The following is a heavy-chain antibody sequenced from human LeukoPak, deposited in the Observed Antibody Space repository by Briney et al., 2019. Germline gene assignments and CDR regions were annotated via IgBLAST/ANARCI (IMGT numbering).Heavy chain of an antibody. CDR3: AKERVAAAGSPYYYYYYMDV. D-gene: IGHD6-13*01. Sequence: PGGSLRLSCAPSGFTFSSYGMSWVRQAPGKGLEGVSAISGIGGSTYYAAPVKGRFTISRDNSKNTLYLQMNSLRAEDTAVYYCAKERVAAAGSPYYYYYYMDVWGKGTTVTISS. V-gene: IGHV3-23*01. J-gene: IGHJ6*03. CDR2: ISGIGGST. CDR1: GFTFSSYG.